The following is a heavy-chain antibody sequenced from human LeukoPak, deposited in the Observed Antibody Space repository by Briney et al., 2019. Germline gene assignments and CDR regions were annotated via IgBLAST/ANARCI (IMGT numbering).Heavy chain of an antibody. J-gene: IGHJ4*02. Sequence: PGGSLRLSCAASGFTFSSYAMHWVRQAPGKGLEYVSAISSNGGSTYYANSVKGRFTISRDNSKNTPYLQMGGLRAEDMAVYYCARGPIQLWCPFDYWGQGTLVTVSS. V-gene: IGHV3-64*01. CDR3: ARGPIQLWCPFDY. D-gene: IGHD5-18*01. CDR2: ISSNGGST. CDR1: GFTFSSYA.